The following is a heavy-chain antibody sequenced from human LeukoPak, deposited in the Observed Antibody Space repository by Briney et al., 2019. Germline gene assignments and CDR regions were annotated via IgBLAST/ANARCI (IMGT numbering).Heavy chain of an antibody. J-gene: IGHJ3*02. CDR2: IIPIFGTA. V-gene: IGHV1-69*06. Sequence: SVKASCKASGGTFSSYAISWVRQAPGQGLEWMGGIIPIFGTANYAQKFQGRVTITADKSTSTAYMELSSLRSEDTAVYYCARGDGEGEAFDIWGQGTMVTVSS. D-gene: IGHD5-24*01. CDR3: ARGDGEGEAFDI. CDR1: GGTFSSYA.